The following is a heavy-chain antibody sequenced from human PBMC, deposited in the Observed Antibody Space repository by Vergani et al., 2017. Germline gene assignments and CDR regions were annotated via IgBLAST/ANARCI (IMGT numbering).Heavy chain of an antibody. V-gene: IGHV1-69-2*01. Sequence: EVQLVQSGAEVKKPGATVKISCKVSGYTFTDYYMHWVQQAPGKGLEWMGLVDPEDGETIYAEKFQGGVTITADTSTDTAYMELSSLRSEDTAVYYCARAYSYDSSGYYLYYYYYGMDVWGQGTTVTVSS. CDR3: ARAYSYDSSGYYLYYYYYGMDV. CDR1: GYTFTDYY. D-gene: IGHD3-22*01. J-gene: IGHJ6*02. CDR2: VDPEDGET.